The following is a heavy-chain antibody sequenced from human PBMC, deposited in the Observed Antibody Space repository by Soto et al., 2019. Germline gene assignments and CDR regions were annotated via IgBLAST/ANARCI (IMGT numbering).Heavy chain of an antibody. J-gene: IGHJ6*02. CDR1: GFTFSSYA. CDR3: FKGREEQPFYYYGMDV. Sequence: GSLRLSCAASGFTFSSYAMSWVRQAPGKGLEWVSAISGSGGSTYYADSVKGRFTISRDNSKNTLYLQMNSLRAEDTAVYYCFKGREEQPFYYYGMDVWGQGTTVTVSS. D-gene: IGHD6-13*01. CDR2: ISGSGGST. V-gene: IGHV3-23*01.